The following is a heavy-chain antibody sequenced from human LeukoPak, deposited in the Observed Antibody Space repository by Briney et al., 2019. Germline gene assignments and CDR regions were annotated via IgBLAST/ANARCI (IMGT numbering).Heavy chain of an antibody. Sequence: GGSLRLSCAASGFTFSDYYMSWIRQAPGKGLEWVSYISSSGSTIYHADSVKGRFTISRDNAKNSLYLQMNSLRAEDTAVYYCARDPRGYCSSTSCYYFDYWGQGTLVTVSS. CDR2: ISSSGSTI. D-gene: IGHD2-2*01. CDR3: ARDPRGYCSSTSCYYFDY. V-gene: IGHV3-11*01. J-gene: IGHJ4*02. CDR1: GFTFSDYY.